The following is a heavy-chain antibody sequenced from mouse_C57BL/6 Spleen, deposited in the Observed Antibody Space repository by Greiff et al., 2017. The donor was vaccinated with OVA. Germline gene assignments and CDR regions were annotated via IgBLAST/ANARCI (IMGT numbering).Heavy chain of an antibody. CDR1: GYTFTSYW. J-gene: IGHJ4*01. CDR3: ERWPTRPYDYDVRGHGSGDY. CDR2: IDPSDSYT. V-gene: IGHV1-59*01. D-gene: IGHD2-4*01. Sequence: VQLQQPGAELVRPGTSVKLSCKASGYTFTSYWMHWVKQRPGQGLEWIGVIDPSDSYTNYNQKFKGKATLTVDTSSSTAYMQLSSLTSEDSAVYSCERWPTRPYDYDVRGHGSGDYWGQGTSVTVSS.